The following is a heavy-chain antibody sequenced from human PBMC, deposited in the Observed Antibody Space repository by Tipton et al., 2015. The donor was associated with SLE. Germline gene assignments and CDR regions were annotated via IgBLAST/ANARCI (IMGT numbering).Heavy chain of an antibody. CDR3: ARDWTRETPTVLDR. Sequence: QVQLVQSGAEVMQPGASVKVSCKASGYSFTSYGISWVRQAPGQGLEWMGWVSPSNGNTNYAQNLQDRVTMTTDTSTTTAYMELRCLASDDSPVYYCARDWTRETPTVLDRWGQGSLVPVPS. CDR2: VSPSNGNT. CDR1: GYSFTSYG. J-gene: IGHJ5*02. V-gene: IGHV1-18*01. D-gene: IGHD5-24*01.